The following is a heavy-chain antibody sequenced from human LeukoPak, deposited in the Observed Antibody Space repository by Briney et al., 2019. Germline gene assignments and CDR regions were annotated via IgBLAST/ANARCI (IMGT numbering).Heavy chain of an antibody. D-gene: IGHD2-15*01. J-gene: IGHJ4*02. CDR2: ISAYNGNT. V-gene: IGHV1-18*01. CDR3: ARDDLDCTGGTCYPDNY. Sequence: ASMNDSCKASGYTFTTYGITWVRQAPGQGLEWMGWISAYNGNTNYAENLQGRVTMTTDTSTSTAYMELRNLRSDDTALYYCARDDLDCTGGTCYPDNYCSQGTLVAVSA. CDR1: GYTFTTYG.